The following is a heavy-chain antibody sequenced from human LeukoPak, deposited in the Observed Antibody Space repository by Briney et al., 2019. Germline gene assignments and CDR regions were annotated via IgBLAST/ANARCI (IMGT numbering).Heavy chain of an antibody. CDR3: AKVLVGTTCFEY. CDR2: ISGSASST. Sequence: GGSLRLSCAASGFTFSNYAMSWDRQAPGKGLEWVSAISGSASSTYHADSVKGRFTISRDNSKNTLYLQMNSLRAEDTAVYYCAKVLVGTTCFEYWGQGTLVTVSS. CDR1: GFTFSNYA. J-gene: IGHJ4*02. V-gene: IGHV3-23*01. D-gene: IGHD1-7*01.